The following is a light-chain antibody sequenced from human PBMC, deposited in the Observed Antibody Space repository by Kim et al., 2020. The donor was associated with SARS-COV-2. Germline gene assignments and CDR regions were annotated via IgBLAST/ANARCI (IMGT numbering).Light chain of an antibody. V-gene: IGKV1-27*01. CDR2: GAF. CDR1: QSIGIS. CDR3: QKYNSDSWT. J-gene: IGKJ1*01. Sequence: ACPGDRVTITCRASQSIGISLAWYQQKPGKVPNLLIYGAFTLEPGVPSRFSGNGSGTHFTLTITSLRPDDVATYYCQKYNSDSWTFGQGTKVDIK.